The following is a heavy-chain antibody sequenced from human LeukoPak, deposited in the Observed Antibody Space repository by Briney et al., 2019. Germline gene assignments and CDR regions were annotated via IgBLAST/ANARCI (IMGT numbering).Heavy chain of an antibody. D-gene: IGHD6-19*01. Sequence: GGSLRRSCAASGFTFSSYAMSWVRQAPGKGLEWVSAISGSGGSTYYADSVKGRFTISRDNSKNTLYLQMNSLRAEDTAVHYCANNQLLAGSFDYWGQGTLVTVSS. CDR2: ISGSGGST. V-gene: IGHV3-23*01. CDR3: ANNQLLAGSFDY. CDR1: GFTFSSYA. J-gene: IGHJ4*02.